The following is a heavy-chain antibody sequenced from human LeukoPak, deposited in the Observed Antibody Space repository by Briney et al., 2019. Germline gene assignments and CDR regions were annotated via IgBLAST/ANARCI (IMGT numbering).Heavy chain of an antibody. V-gene: IGHV1-2*02. J-gene: IGHJ4*02. CDR2: INPNSGGT. CDR1: GYTFTGNY. CDR3: ATQGAARRHLSNVDY. Sequence: GASVKVSCKASGYTFTGNYMHWVRQAPGQGLEWMGWINPNSGGTNYAQKFQGRVTTTTDTSISTPYMELSRLRSDDTAVYYCATQGAARRHLSNVDYWGQGTLVTVFS. D-gene: IGHD6-6*01.